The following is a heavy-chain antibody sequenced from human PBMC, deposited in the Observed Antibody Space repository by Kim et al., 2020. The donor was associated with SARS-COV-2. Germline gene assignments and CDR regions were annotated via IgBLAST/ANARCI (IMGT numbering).Heavy chain of an antibody. V-gene: IGHV1-58*01. J-gene: IGHJ4*02. D-gene: IGHD6-19*01. Sequence: NYAQKFTERVPITRDKSTSTAYMELSRLRSEDTAVYYCEGEYSSGRYFDYWGQGTLVTVSS. CDR3: EGEYSSGRYFDY.